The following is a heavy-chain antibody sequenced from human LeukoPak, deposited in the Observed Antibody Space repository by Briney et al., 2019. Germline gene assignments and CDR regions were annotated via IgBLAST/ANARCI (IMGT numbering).Heavy chain of an antibody. J-gene: IGHJ4*02. CDR3: ARDQHDHVWGSYRPYFDY. D-gene: IGHD3-16*02. CDR1: GYTFTSYG. Sequence: ASVKVSCKASGYTFTSYGISWVRQAPGQGLEWMGSINTYNGNTKYVQNLQGRVTMTTDTSTNTAYTELRSLRSDDTAVYYCARDQHDHVWGSYRPYFDYWGQGTLVTVSS. V-gene: IGHV1-18*01. CDR2: INTYNGNT.